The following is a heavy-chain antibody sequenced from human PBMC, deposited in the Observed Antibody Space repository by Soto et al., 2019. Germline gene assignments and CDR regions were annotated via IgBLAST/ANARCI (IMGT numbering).Heavy chain of an antibody. V-gene: IGHV4-34*01. CDR3: ARGSLNFDWLSDYYYGMEG. CDR2: INHSGST. CDR1: GGSFSGYY. D-gene: IGHD3-9*01. J-gene: IGHJ6*02. Sequence: SETLSLTCAVYGGSFSGYYWSWIRQPPGKGLEWIGEINHSGSTNYNPSLKSRVTISVDTSKNQFSLKLSSVTAADTAVYYCARGSLNFDWLSDYYYGMEGWGQGTTVTVSS.